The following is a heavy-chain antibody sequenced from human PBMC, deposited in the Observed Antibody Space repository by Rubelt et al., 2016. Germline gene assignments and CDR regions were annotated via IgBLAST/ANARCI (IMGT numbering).Heavy chain of an antibody. Sequence: QVQLQQWGAGLLKPSETLSLTCAVYGGSFSGYYWSWIRQPPGKGLEWIGEINHSGSTNYNPSLKSRVTISVDTSKNQFYLKLGSGTAADTAVYYCARDLGYSSGWPPLYYFDYWGQGTLVTVSS. CDR3: ARDLGYSSGWPPLYYFDY. J-gene: IGHJ4*02. CDR1: GGSFSGYY. CDR2: INHSGST. V-gene: IGHV4-34*01. D-gene: IGHD6-19*01.